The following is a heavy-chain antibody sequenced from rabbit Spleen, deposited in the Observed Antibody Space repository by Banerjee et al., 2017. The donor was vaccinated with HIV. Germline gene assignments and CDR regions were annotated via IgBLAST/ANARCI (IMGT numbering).Heavy chain of an antibody. CDR1: GFSFSSSYY. CDR3: ARDRSSAWGAPFDLNYYFNL. CDR2: MNVGSNDIT. V-gene: IGHV1S40*01. J-gene: IGHJ4*01. Sequence: QSLEESGGDLVKPGASLTLTCTASGFSFSSSYYMCWVRQAPGKGLEWIACMNVGSNDITGYATGAEGRFTISKTSSTSVTLQMTSLTAADTATYFCARDRSSAWGAPFDLNYYFNLWGPGTLVTVS. D-gene: IGHD4-1*01.